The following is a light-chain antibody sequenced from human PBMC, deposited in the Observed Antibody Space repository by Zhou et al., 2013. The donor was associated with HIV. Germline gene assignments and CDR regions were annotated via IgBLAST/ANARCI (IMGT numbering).Light chain of an antibody. V-gene: IGKV1-33*01. CDR2: DAS. Sequence: DIQMTQSPSSLSASVEDRVSITCQASQDISNHLNWYQQKPGKAPKLLIYDASNLETGVPSRFSGSGSGTDFTFTISSLQPEDIATYYCQQYDNFLAFGQGTRLEIK. J-gene: IGKJ5*01. CDR1: QDISNH. CDR3: QQYDNFLA.